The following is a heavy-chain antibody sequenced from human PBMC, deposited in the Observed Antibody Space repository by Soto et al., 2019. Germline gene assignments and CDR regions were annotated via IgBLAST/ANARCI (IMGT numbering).Heavy chain of an antibody. CDR1: GGSFSGYY. CDR2: INHSGST. D-gene: IGHD6-19*01. Sequence: ASETLSLTCAVYGGSFSGYYWSWIRQPPGKGLEWIGEINHSGSTNYNPSLKSRVTISVDTSKNQFSLKLSSVTAADTAVYYCARSVAGWFDPWGQGTLVTV. J-gene: IGHJ5*02. CDR3: ARSVAGWFDP. V-gene: IGHV4-34*01.